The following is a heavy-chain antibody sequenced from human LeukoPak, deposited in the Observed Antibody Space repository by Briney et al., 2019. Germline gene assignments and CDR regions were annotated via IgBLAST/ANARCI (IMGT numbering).Heavy chain of an antibody. CDR2: ISSSGSTI. CDR3: ARGGWYYFEY. CDR1: GFTFSSYE. J-gene: IGHJ4*02. V-gene: IGHV3-48*03. Sequence: GGSLRLSCAASGFTFSSYEMNWVRQAPGKGLEWVSYISSSGSTIYYADSVKGRFTISRDNAKNSRYLQMDSLRVEDTAIYYCARGGWYYFEYWGQGVLVTVSS.